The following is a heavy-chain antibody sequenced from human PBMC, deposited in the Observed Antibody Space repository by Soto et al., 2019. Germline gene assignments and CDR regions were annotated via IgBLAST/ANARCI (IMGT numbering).Heavy chain of an antibody. J-gene: IGHJ4*02. CDR1: GFTFSRYG. CDR2: IWYGGSDK. D-gene: IGHD4-4*01. CDR3: ARDFADYSNHWYYFDY. V-gene: IGHV3-33*01. Sequence: QVPLVESGGGVVQPGRSLTLSCAASGFTFSRYGMHWVRQAPGKGLEWVALIWYGGSDKYYADSVKVRFTISRDNSKSTLYLQMNSLRAEDTAVYYCARDFADYSNHWYYFDYWGQGTLVTVSS.